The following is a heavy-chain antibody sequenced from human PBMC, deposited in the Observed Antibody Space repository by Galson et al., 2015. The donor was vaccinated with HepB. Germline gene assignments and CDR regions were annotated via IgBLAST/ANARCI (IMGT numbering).Heavy chain of an antibody. Sequence: SLRLSCAASGFTFSSYWMHWVRQAPGKGLVWVSRINSDGSSTSYADSVKGRFTISRDNAKNTLYLQMNSLRAEDTAVYYCARARHYGSGSYPFDYWGQGTLVTVSS. J-gene: IGHJ4*02. CDR1: GFTFSSYW. D-gene: IGHD3-10*01. CDR2: INSDGSST. CDR3: ARARHYGSGSYPFDY. V-gene: IGHV3-74*01.